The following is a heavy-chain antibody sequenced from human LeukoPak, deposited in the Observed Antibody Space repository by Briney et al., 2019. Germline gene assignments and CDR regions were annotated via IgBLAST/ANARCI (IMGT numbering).Heavy chain of an antibody. Sequence: SETLSLTCAVSGGSISSSNWWSWVRQPPGKGREWIGEIYHSGSTNYNPSLKSRVTISVDKSKNQFSLKLSSVTAADTAVYYCARDRDYADSDHYYYYYYMDVWGKGTTVTVSS. CDR1: GGSISSSNW. V-gene: IGHV4-4*02. J-gene: IGHJ6*03. CDR3: ARDRDYADSDHYYYYYYMDV. D-gene: IGHD4-17*01. CDR2: IYHSGST.